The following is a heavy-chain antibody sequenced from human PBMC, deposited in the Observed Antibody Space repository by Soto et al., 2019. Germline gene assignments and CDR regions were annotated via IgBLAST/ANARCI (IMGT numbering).Heavy chain of an antibody. CDR1: GGTFSSYA. D-gene: IGHD3-16*02. CDR3: AREGLGITFGGVIVNAGAFDI. Sequence: SVKFTCKASGGTFSSYAISWVRQAPGQGLEWMGGIIPIFGTANYAQKFQGRVTITADESTSTAYMELSSLRSEDTAVYYCAREGLGITFGGVIVNAGAFDIWGQGTMVTVSS. CDR2: IIPIFGTA. J-gene: IGHJ3*02. V-gene: IGHV1-69*13.